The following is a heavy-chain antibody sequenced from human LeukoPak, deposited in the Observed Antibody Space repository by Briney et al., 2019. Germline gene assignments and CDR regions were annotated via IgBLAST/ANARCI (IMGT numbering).Heavy chain of an antibody. CDR1: GFTLSSYW. D-gene: IGHD5-24*01. Sequence: GGSLRLSCVTSGFTLSSYWMHWVRQAPGKGLVWVSRINSDGSSTTYAGSVKGRFTISRDNAKNILYLQMNSLRAEDTAVYYCARDKETATTADLGFWGQGTLVTVSS. J-gene: IGHJ4*02. CDR2: INSDGSST. V-gene: IGHV3-74*01. CDR3: ARDKETATTADLGF.